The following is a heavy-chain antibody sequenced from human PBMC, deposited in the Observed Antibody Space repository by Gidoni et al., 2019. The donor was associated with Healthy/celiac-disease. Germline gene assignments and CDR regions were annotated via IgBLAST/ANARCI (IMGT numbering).Heavy chain of an antibody. V-gene: IGHV1-69*04. CDR1: GGTFGSYD. D-gene: IGHD3-22*01. Sequence: HVHLVQSGAEVKKPGSSVKVSCTASGGTFGSYDISWGRQAPGQGLEWLGRISPILGIASYAQKFQGRVTMTADKSTSTAYMELSSLRSEDTAVYDCARVDDFTMIGVSPKYYYYGMDVWGQGTTVTVSS. J-gene: IGHJ6*02. CDR2: ISPILGIA. CDR3: ARVDDFTMIGVSPKYYYYGMDV.